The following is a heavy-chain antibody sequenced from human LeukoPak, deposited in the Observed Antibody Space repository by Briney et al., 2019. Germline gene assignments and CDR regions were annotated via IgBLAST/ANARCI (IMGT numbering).Heavy chain of an antibody. Sequence: GGSLRLSCAASGFTFSSYWMSWVRQAPGKGLEWVANIKQDGSEKYYVDSVKGRFTISRDNAKNSLYLQMNSLRAEDTAVYYCARDGGYCSSTSCRQFDYWGQGTLVTVSS. CDR1: GFTFSSYW. CDR2: IKQDGSEK. D-gene: IGHD2-2*01. J-gene: IGHJ4*02. V-gene: IGHV3-7*01. CDR3: ARDGGYCSSTSCRQFDY.